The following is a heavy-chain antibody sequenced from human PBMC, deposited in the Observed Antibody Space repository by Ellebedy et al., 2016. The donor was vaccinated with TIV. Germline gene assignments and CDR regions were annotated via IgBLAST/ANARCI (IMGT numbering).Heavy chain of an antibody. CDR1: GFTVSSNY. J-gene: IGHJ4*02. Sequence: GESLKISCAASGFTVSSNYMTWVRQAPGKGLEWVSVIYSGGPTHYADSVKGRFSISRDNAENSVFLQMDSLRAEDPAVYYCVREGGYCSGATCRWFDCWGQGTLVTVSS. D-gene: IGHD2-15*01. CDR3: VREGGYCSGATCRWFDC. V-gene: IGHV3-53*01. CDR2: IYSGGPT.